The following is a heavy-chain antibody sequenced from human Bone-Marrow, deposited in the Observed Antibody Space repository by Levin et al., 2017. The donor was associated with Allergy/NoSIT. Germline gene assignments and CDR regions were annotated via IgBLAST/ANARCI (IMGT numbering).Heavy chain of an antibody. D-gene: IGHD6-19*01. J-gene: IGHJ2*01. CDR1: GFTFSSYG. CDR2: IWYDGSNK. V-gene: IGHV3-33*01. Sequence: GGSLRLSCAASGFTFSSYGMHWVRQAPGKGLEWVAVIWYDGSNKYYADSVKGRFTISRDNSKNTLYLQMNSLRAEDTAVYYCARGIAVAGRGWYFDLWGRGTLVTVSS. CDR3: ARGIAVAGRGWYFDL.